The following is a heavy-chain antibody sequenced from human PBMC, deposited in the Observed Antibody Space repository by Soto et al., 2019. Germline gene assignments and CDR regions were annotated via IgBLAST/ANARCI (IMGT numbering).Heavy chain of an antibody. CDR3: ARGGITILPRRRYYYGMDV. Sequence: ASVKVSCKASGYTFTSYAMHWVRQAPGQRLEWMGWINAGNGNTKYSQKFQGRVTITRDTSASTAYMELSSLRSEDTAVYYCARGGITILPRRRYYYGMDVWGQGTTVTVS. J-gene: IGHJ6*02. D-gene: IGHD3-9*01. CDR1: GYTFTSYA. CDR2: INAGNGNT. V-gene: IGHV1-3*01.